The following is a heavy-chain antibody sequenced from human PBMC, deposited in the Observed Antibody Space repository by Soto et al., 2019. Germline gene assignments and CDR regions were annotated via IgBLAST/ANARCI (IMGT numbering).Heavy chain of an antibody. CDR2: IRSEANSYAT. D-gene: IGHD7-27*01. V-gene: IGHV3-73*01. CDR1: GFTFSGSA. CDR3: RSNWALDY. J-gene: IGHJ4*02. Sequence: PGGSLRLSCAASGFTFSGSAMHWVRQASGKGLEWVGRIRSEANSYATAYAASVKGRFTISRDDSKNTTYLQMNGLKTEDTAVYYCRSNWALDYWGQGTLVTVSS.